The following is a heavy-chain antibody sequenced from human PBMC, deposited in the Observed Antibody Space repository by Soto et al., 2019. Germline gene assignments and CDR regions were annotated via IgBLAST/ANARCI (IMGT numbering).Heavy chain of an antibody. D-gene: IGHD3-22*01. CDR1: GYTFTGYY. V-gene: IGHV1-2*02. J-gene: IGHJ3*02. CDR2: INPNSGGT. Sequence: ASVKVSCKASGYTFTGYYMHWVRQAPGQGLEWMGWINPNSGGTNYAQKFQGRVTMTRDTSISTAYMELSRLRSDDTAVYYCARELLEGADYYDGSAVGYAFDIWGQGTMVTVSS. CDR3: ARELLEGADYYDGSAVGYAFDI.